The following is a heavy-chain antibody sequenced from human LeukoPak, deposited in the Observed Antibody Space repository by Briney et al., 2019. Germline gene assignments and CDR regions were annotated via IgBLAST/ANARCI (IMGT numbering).Heavy chain of an antibody. CDR1: GFTFSTYW. Sequence: GGSLRLSCAPSGFTFSTYWMGWVRQAPGMGLEWLANINQGGSEKYYVDSVKGRFTISRDNAKNSLFLQMNSLRAEDTAVYYCARDVGDLWGQGTLVTVSS. CDR3: ARDVGDL. J-gene: IGHJ4*02. D-gene: IGHD2-21*02. V-gene: IGHV3-7*01. CDR2: INQGGSEK.